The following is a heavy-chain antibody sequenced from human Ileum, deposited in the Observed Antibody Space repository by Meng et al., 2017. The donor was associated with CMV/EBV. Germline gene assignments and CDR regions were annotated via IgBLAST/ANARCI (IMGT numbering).Heavy chain of an antibody. V-gene: IGHV3-23*01. Sequence: GESLKISCVASGLTFSTYAMNWVRQAPGKGLEWVSGITSSGYAYYADSVKGRFTISRDNSKSTQYLQLNSLRAEDTALYYCTSGRPGDFGHWAQGTLVTVSS. CDR3: TSGRPGDFGH. J-gene: IGHJ4*02. CDR1: GLTFSTYA. CDR2: ITSSGYA. D-gene: IGHD6-6*01.